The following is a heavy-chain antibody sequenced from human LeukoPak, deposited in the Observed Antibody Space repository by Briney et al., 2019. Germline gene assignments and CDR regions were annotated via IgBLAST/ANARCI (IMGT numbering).Heavy chain of an antibody. CDR1: GGSISSSSYY. J-gene: IGHJ6*02. V-gene: IGHV4-39*07. Sequence: SETLSVTCTVSGGSISSSSYYWGWIRQPPGKGLEWIGSIYYSGSTYYNPSLKSRVTISVDTSKNQFSLKLSSVTAADTAVYYCARDQIVGATRSYYYYYGMDVWGQGTTVTVSS. CDR3: ARDQIVGATRSYYYYYGMDV. CDR2: IYYSGST. D-gene: IGHD1-26*01.